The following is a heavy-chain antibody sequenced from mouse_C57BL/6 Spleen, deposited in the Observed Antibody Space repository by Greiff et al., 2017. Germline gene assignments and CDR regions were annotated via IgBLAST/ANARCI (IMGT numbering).Heavy chain of an antibody. CDR1: GYTFTDYY. CDR3: ARERPEGRDFDY. D-gene: IGHD3-3*01. J-gene: IGHJ2*01. CDR2: IYPGSGNT. V-gene: IGHV1-76*01. Sequence: QVQLQQSGAELVRPGASVKLSCKASGYTFTDYYINWVKQRPGQGLEWIARIYPGSGNTYYNEKFKGKATLTAEKSSSTAYMQLSSLTSEDSAVYFCARERPEGRDFDYWGQGTTLTVSS.